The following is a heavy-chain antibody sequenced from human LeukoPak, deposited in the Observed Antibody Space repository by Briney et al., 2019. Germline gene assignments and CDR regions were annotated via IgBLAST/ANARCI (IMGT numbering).Heavy chain of an antibody. Sequence: ASVKVSCKASGYTFTSYGISWVRQAPGQGLEWMGWISAYNGNTNYAQKLQGRVTMTTDTSTSTAYMELRSLRSDDTAVYYCARDLFYYYDSSGYSLFDYWGQGTLVTVSS. CDR2: ISAYNGNT. D-gene: IGHD3-22*01. CDR1: GYTFTSYG. CDR3: ARDLFYYYDSSGYSLFDY. V-gene: IGHV1-18*01. J-gene: IGHJ4*02.